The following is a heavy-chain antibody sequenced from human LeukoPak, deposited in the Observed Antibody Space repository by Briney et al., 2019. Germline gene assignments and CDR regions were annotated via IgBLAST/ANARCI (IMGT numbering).Heavy chain of an antibody. D-gene: IGHD2-2*01. V-gene: IGHV4-39*01. CDR2: IYYSGST. CDR3: ARRGGEDIVVVPAAMALPFDY. J-gene: IGHJ4*02. Sequence: PSETLSLTYTVSGGSISCSSYYWGCIRQPPGKGLEWIGSIYYSGSTYYNPSLKSRVTISVDTSKNQFSLKLSSVTAADTAVYYCARRGGEDIVVVPAAMALPFDYWGQGTLVTVSS. CDR1: GGSISCSSYY.